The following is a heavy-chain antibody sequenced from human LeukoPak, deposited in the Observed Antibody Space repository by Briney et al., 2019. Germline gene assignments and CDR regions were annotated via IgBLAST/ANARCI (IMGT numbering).Heavy chain of an antibody. CDR3: AHYQLPPLDWFDP. J-gene: IGHJ5*02. CDR1: GGSFSGYY. CDR2: INHSGNT. Sequence: SETLSPTCAVYGGSFSGYYWSWIRQPPGKGLEWIGEINHSGNTNYNPSLKSRVTISVDTSKNQFSLKLSSVTAADTAVYYCAHYQLPPLDWFDPWGQGTLVTVSS. D-gene: IGHD2-2*01. V-gene: IGHV4-34*01.